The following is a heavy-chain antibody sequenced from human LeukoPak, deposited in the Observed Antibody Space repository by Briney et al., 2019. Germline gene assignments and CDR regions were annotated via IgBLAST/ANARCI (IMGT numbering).Heavy chain of an antibody. Sequence: SETLSLTCTVSGAPLNNYYWNWVRQPPGKELEWIGNVDYSGSTRYNPSLKSRATMLLDSSKNQFSLRLTSVTAADMAVYYCAMQVGIYGDYNNWFDPWGQGARVTVSS. V-gene: IGHV4-59*08. J-gene: IGHJ5*02. CDR3: AMQVGIYGDYNNWFDP. CDR2: VDYSGST. D-gene: IGHD4-17*01. CDR1: GAPLNNYY.